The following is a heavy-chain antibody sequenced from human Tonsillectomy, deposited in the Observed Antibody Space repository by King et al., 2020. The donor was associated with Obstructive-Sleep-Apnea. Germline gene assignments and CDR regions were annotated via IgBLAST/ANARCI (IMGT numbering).Heavy chain of an antibody. CDR1: GFSLSTSGVG. Sequence: TLKESGPTLVKPTQTLTLTCTFSGFSLSTSGVGVGWIRQPPGKALEWLALIYWDDDKRYNPSLKSRLTITKDTSQNQVVLTMTNMDPVDTATYYCAHSPGPFHAFDIWGQGTMVTVSS. J-gene: IGHJ3*02. CDR2: IYWDDDK. V-gene: IGHV2-5*02. D-gene: IGHD1-14*01. CDR3: AHSPGPFHAFDI.